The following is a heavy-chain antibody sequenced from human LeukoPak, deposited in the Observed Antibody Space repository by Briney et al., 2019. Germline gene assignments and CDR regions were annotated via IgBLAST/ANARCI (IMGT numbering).Heavy chain of an antibody. CDR3: AGDPNYAAVH. V-gene: IGHV3-21*01. Sequence: PGGSLRLSCAASGFTFNAYTMNWVRQAPGKGLEWVSSISTTSAYIYYADSVKGRFTISRDNSMKSLYLQMNNLGVEDTAIYYCAGDPNYAAVHWGQGTLVTVSS. D-gene: IGHD1-7*01. CDR2: ISTTSAYI. CDR1: GFTFNAYT. J-gene: IGHJ4*02.